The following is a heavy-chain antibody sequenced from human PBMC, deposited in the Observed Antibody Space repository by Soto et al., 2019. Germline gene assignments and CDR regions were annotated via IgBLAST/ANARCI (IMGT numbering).Heavy chain of an antibody. CDR1: GFSFSDDA. CDR3: ARDVGTQLDFWSTSGMDV. CDR2: ITYDGSNK. D-gene: IGHD3-3*01. V-gene: IGHV3-30-3*01. J-gene: IGHJ6*02. Sequence: GGSLRLSCAASGFSFSDDAMHWVRQAPGQGLEWVAVITYDGSNKYYADSVRGRFTISRDNSKGTLYLQMDSLIIDDTAVYYCARDVGTQLDFWSTSGMDVWGQGTTVTVSS.